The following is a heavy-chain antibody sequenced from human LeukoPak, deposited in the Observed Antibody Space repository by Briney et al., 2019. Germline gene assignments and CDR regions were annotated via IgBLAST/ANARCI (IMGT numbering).Heavy chain of an antibody. D-gene: IGHD2-2*01. CDR1: GFTFSSYW. V-gene: IGHV3-7*01. CDR3: ARDGVVVVPAAIGMDV. CDR2: IKQDGSEK. J-gene: IGHJ6*04. Sequence: GGSLRLSCAASGFTFSSYWMSWVRQAPGKGPEWVANIKQDGSEKYYVDSVKGRFTISRDNAKNSLYLQMNSLRAEDTAVYYCARDGVVVVPAAIGMDVWGKGTTVTVSS.